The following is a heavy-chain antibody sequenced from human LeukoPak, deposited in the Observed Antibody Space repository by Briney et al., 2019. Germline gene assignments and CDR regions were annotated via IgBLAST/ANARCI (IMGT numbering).Heavy chain of an antibody. J-gene: IGHJ4*02. CDR3: ARQPNEYYYDSSGYYY. Sequence: SETLSLTCTVSGGSISSSSYYWGWIRQPPGKGLEWIGSIYYSGSTYYNPSLKSRATISVDTSKNQFSLKLSSVTAADTAVYYCARQPNEYYYDSSGYYYWGQGTLVTVSS. CDR2: IYYSGST. CDR1: GGSISSSSYY. D-gene: IGHD3-22*01. V-gene: IGHV4-39*01.